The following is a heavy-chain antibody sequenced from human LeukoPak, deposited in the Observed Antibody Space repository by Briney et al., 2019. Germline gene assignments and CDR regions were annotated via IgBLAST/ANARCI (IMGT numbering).Heavy chain of an antibody. CDR1: GFTFSDYY. J-gene: IGHJ4*02. Sequence: PGGSLRLSCAASGFTFSDYYMSWIRQAPGKGLEWVSYISSSSSYTNYADSVKGRFTISRDNAKNSLYPQMNSLRAEDTAVYYCARASTGGYYDSSNQFDYWGQGTLVTVSS. CDR2: ISSSSSYT. D-gene: IGHD3-22*01. CDR3: ARASTGGYYDSSNQFDY. V-gene: IGHV3-11*06.